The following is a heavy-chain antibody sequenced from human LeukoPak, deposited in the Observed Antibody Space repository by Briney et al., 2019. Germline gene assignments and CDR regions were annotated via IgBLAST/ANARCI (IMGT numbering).Heavy chain of an antibody. CDR3: ARVTVTTFYYYYYMDV. CDR1: GFTFSSYS. Sequence: GGPLSFSCAASGFTFSSYSLNWVRQAPGKGLEWVPSISSSSSYIYYADSVKGRFTISRDNAKNSLYLQMNSLRAEDTAVYYCARVTVTTFYYYYYMDVWGKGTTVTVSS. V-gene: IGHV3-21*01. CDR2: ISSSSSYI. D-gene: IGHD4-17*01. J-gene: IGHJ6*03.